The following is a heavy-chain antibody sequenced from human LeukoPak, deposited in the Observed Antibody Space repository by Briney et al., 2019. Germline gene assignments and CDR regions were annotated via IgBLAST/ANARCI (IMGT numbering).Heavy chain of an antibody. J-gene: IGHJ4*02. D-gene: IGHD3-10*01. V-gene: IGHV4-39*07. CDR1: GGSISSSDYY. CDR3: ARDKVASGVFDY. Sequence: SETLPLTCTVSGGSISSSDYYWAWIRQSPGKGLEWIGTIYYSGNTYYNPSLKSRVAISIDTSKNQFSLKLSSVTAADTAVYYCARDKVASGVFDYWGQGALVTVSS. CDR2: IYYSGNT.